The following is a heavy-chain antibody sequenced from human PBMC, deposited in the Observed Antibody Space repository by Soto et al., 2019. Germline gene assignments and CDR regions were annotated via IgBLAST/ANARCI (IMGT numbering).Heavy chain of an antibody. CDR3: ANRPAGYADGWYNT. CDR1: GGSFSDYY. J-gene: IGHJ5*02. Sequence: SSETLSLTCSFYGGSFSDYYWTWIRQPPGKGLEWIGEINRRENTNYTPSLKSRVTISVDTSQNQLSLKLTSVTAADTAVYFCANRPAGYADGWYNTWGQGTLVTVSS. V-gene: IGHV4-34*01. D-gene: IGHD2-15*01. CDR2: INRRENT.